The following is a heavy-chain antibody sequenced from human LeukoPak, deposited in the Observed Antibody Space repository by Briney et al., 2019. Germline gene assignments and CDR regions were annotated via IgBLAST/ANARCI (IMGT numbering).Heavy chain of an antibody. CDR3: ARDSSGWAYYFDY. CDR1: GGSISSYS. D-gene: IGHD6-19*01. J-gene: IGHJ4*02. V-gene: IGHV4-59*12. Sequence: SETLSLTCTVSGGSISSYSWTWIRQPPGKGLEWIGYISYSGNTNYNPSLKSRVTMSVDTSKNQFSLKLSSVTAADTAVYYCARDSSGWAYYFDYWGQGTLVTVSS. CDR2: ISYSGNT.